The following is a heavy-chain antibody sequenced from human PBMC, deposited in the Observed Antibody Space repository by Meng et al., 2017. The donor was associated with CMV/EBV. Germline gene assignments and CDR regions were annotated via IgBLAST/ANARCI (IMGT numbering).Heavy chain of an antibody. CDR3: ARDLMNCSSTSCANWFDP. Sequence: QVQLLVSVPGLVKPSVTLSLPCTVSGGSISSYYWSWIRQPAGKGLEWIWRIYTSGSTNYNPSLKSRVTMSVDTSKNQFSLKLSSVTAADTAVYYCARDLMNCSSTSCANWFDPWGQGTLVTVSS. V-gene: IGHV4-4*07. CDR1: GGSISSYY. CDR2: IYTSGST. D-gene: IGHD2-2*01. J-gene: IGHJ5*02.